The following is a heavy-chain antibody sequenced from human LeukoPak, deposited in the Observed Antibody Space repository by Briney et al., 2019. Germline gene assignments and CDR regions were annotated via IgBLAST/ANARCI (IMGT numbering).Heavy chain of an antibody. Sequence: PGGSLRLSCAGSGFPFSSYPISWVRQPPGKGLEWVSVIYSGGSTYYADSVKGRFTISRDNSKNTLYLQMNSLRAEDTAVYYCARDYSSGWTNYGMDVWGQGTTVTVSS. CDR2: IYSGGST. CDR3: ARDYSSGWTNYGMDV. V-gene: IGHV3-66*01. CDR1: GFPFSSYP. J-gene: IGHJ6*02. D-gene: IGHD6-19*01.